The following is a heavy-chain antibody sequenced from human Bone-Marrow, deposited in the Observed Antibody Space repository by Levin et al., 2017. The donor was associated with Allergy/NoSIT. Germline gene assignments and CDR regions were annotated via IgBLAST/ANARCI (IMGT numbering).Heavy chain of an antibody. CDR2: IYSGGDT. J-gene: IGHJ4*02. CDR1: GFTVSRNY. CDR3: ARDGVGTAAGTP. D-gene: IGHD6-13*01. V-gene: IGHV3-66*01. Sequence: GGSLRRSCAASGFTVSRNYMSWVRQAPGKGLEWVSLIYSGGDTQYADSVKGRFTISRDNSKNTLYLQMNSLRADDTAVYYCARDGVGTAAGTPWGQGTLVTVSS.